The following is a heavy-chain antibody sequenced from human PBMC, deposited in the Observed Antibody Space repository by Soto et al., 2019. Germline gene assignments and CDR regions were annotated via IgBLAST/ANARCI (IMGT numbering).Heavy chain of an antibody. D-gene: IGHD3-10*01. J-gene: IGHJ6*02. CDR2: ILNDGSNR. V-gene: IGHV3-33*01. Sequence: QVQLVESGGGVVQPGRSLTLSCAASGFTFSNYGMHWVRQAPGKGLEWVAVILNDGSNRYHADSVKDRFTISRENSKNTQYLQMNSLRAEDTAVYYCARDDEYSGNGMDVWGQGNTVTVS. CDR1: GFTFSNYG. CDR3: ARDDEYSGNGMDV.